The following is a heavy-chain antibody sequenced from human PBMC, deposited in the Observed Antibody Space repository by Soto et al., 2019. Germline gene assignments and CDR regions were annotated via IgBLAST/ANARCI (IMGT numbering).Heavy chain of an antibody. CDR3: ASVVEGRDGKCSLWFDY. Sequence: PSETLSLTCAVSGGSINTYYWSWVRQPPGKGQEWIGNIHHSGSTNYNHSLNSRVTISIVTSKSKLSLWLISVTAADTAVYDWASVVEGRDGKCSLWFDYWGQGTLVTVSS. CDR2: IHHSGST. V-gene: IGHV4-59*01. J-gene: IGHJ5*01. D-gene: IGHD2-15*01. CDR1: GGSINTYY.